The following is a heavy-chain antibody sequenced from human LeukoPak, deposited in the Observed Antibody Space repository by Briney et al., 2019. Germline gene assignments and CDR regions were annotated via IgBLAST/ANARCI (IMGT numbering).Heavy chain of an antibody. Sequence: GGSLRLSCTASGYTFNTYGMHWVRQAPGKGLEWVAFIRYDESNKYYAESVEGRFIISRDDSKNTVYLQMKSLGPEDTAMYYCAKDSDYYGSGSYPDLFYIDFRGQGALVTVSS. D-gene: IGHD3-10*01. J-gene: IGHJ4*02. CDR3: AKDSDYYGSGSYPDLFYIDF. CDR2: IRYDESNK. CDR1: GYTFNTYG. V-gene: IGHV3-30*02.